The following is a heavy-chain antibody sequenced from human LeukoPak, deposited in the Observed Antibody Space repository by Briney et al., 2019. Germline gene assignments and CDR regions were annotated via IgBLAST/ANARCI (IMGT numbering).Heavy chain of an antibody. D-gene: IGHD3-3*01. V-gene: IGHV1-2*02. CDR1: GYTFTGYY. CDR2: INPNSGGT. Sequence: GASVKVSCKASGYTFTGYYMHWVRQAPGQGLEWMGWINPNSGGTNYAQKFQGRVTMTRDTSISTAYMELSSLRSEDTAVYYCARLPPDGGVVIGRDPYYYYGMDVWGQGTTVTVSS. J-gene: IGHJ6*02. CDR3: ARLPPDGGVVIGRDPYYYYGMDV.